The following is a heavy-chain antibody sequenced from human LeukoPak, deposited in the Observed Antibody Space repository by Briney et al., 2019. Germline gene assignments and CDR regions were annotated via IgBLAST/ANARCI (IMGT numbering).Heavy chain of an antibody. CDR3: ARGGGATDAFDI. V-gene: IGHV3-21*01. Sequence: GGSLRLSCAASGFTFSIYTMNWVRQAPGKGLEWVSSISSSSTYKLYADSVKGRFTISRDNAKNSLYLQMNSLRAEDTAVYYCARGGGATDAFDIWGQGTMVTVSS. CDR2: ISSSSTYK. CDR1: GFTFSIYT. D-gene: IGHD5-24*01. J-gene: IGHJ3*02.